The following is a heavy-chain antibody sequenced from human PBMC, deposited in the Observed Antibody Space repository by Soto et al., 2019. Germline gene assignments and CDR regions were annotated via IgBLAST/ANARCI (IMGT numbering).Heavy chain of an antibody. V-gene: IGHV2-5*02. CDR1: GFSLTTTGVG. CDR2: IYWDDDK. CDR3: AHRHRLDETWNYGAFDI. J-gene: IGHJ3*02. D-gene: IGHD1-7*01. Sequence: QITLKESGPTLMKPTQTLTLTCTFSGFSLTTTGVGVGWIRQPPGKALEWLALIYWDDDKRYSPSLKSRLTIPKDTSNNQVVITMTNMDPVDTATYYCAHRHRLDETWNYGAFDIWGQGTVVTVSS.